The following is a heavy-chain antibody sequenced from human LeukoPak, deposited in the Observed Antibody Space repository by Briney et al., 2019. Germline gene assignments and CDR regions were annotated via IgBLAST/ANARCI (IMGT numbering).Heavy chain of an antibody. CDR1: GGSFSSYY. V-gene: IGHV4-39*02. CDR3: AREPLLWFGEPSPFDI. Sequence: SETLSLTCAVYGGSFSSYYWGWIRQPPGKGLEWIGSIYYSGSTYYNSSFKSRVTISVDTSKIHFSLKLSSVTAADTAVYYCAREPLLWFGEPSPFDIWGQGTMVTVSS. J-gene: IGHJ3*02. D-gene: IGHD3-10*01. CDR2: IYYSGST.